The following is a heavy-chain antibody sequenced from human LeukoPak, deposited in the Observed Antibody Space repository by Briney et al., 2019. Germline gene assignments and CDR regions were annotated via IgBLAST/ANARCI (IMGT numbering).Heavy chain of an antibody. CDR3: ARDLPVVPAAEYYFDY. J-gene: IGHJ4*02. V-gene: IGHV3-7*01. CDR2: IKQDGSEK. CDR1: GFTFSSYW. D-gene: IGHD2-2*01. Sequence: GGSLRLSCAASGFTFSSYWMSWVRQAPGKGLEWVANIKQDGSEKYYVDSVKGRFTISRDNAKNSLYLQMNSLRAEDTAVYYCARDLPVVPAAEYYFDYWGQGTLVTVSS.